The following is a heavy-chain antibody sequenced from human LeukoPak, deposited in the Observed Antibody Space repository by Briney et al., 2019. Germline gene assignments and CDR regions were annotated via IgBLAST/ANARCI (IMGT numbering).Heavy chain of an antibody. V-gene: IGHV4-34*01. CDR1: GGSFSGYY. CDR2: INHSGST. J-gene: IGHJ3*02. D-gene: IGHD1-26*01. Sequence: PSETLSLTCAVYGGSFSGYYWSWIRQPPGKGLEWIGEINHSGSTNYNPSLKSRVTISVDTSKNQFSLKLSSVTAADTAVYYCARDRFKGELLRDDAFDIWGQGTMVTVSS. CDR3: ARDRFKGELLRDDAFDI.